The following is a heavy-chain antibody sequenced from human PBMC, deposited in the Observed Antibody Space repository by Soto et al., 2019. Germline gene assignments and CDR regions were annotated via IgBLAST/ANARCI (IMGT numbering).Heavy chain of an antibody. CDR3: ARDRYGDDDFDY. CDR1: GFTFSTYS. V-gene: IGHV3-48*02. Sequence: EVQLVESGGGLVQPGGSLRLSCAASGFTFSTYSMNWVRQAPGKGLEWVSFITSSSSHIHYADSVKGRFTISRDNAKNSLYLQMNSLRDEDTAVYYCARDRYGDDDFDYWGQGTLVTVSS. J-gene: IGHJ4*02. D-gene: IGHD4-17*01. CDR2: ITSSSSHI.